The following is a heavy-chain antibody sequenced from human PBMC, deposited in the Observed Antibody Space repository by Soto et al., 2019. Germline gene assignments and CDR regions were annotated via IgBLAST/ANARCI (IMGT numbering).Heavy chain of an antibody. CDR1: GYSISRGYY. D-gene: IGHD6-19*01. Sequence: SETLSLTCAVSGYSISRGYYCGWIRQPPGKGLEWIGSIYHSGNTYYNPSLKSRVTISVDTSKNHFSLKLSSVTAADTAVYYCARARIVVAGTIVDYWGQGTLVTVSS. CDR2: IYHSGNT. V-gene: IGHV4-38-2*01. CDR3: ARARIVVAGTIVDY. J-gene: IGHJ4*02.